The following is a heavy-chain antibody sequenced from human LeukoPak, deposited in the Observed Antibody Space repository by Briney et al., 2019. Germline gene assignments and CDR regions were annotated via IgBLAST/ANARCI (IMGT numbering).Heavy chain of an antibody. D-gene: IGHD3-16*01. Sequence: SGGSLRLSCAASGFTFSSYSMNWVRQAPGKGLEWVAVIWYDGSNKYYADSVKGRFTISRDNSKNTLYLQMNSLRAEDTAVYYCARELIPWSRHYYGMDVWGQGTTVTVSS. J-gene: IGHJ6*02. CDR3: ARELIPWSRHYYGMDV. CDR1: GFTFSSYS. V-gene: IGHV3-33*08. CDR2: IWYDGSNK.